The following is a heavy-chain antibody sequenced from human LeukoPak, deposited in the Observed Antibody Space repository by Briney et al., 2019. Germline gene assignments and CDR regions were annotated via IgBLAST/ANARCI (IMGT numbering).Heavy chain of an antibody. J-gene: IGHJ3*02. CDR2: INSDGSST. D-gene: IGHD2-21*02. Sequence: SGGSLRLSCAASGFTFDSYWMHWVRHAPGKGLVWVSAINSDGSSTTYADSVKGRFTISRDNANNTFYLQMNSLRAEDTAVYYCARDWPTASIWGQGTMVTVSS. V-gene: IGHV3-74*01. CDR1: GFTFDSYW. CDR3: ARDWPTASI.